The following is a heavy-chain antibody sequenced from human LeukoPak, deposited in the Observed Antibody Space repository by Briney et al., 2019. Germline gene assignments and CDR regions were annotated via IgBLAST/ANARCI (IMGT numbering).Heavy chain of an antibody. CDR1: GFTFVNYG. J-gene: IGHJ4*02. D-gene: IGHD2-8*01. CDR3: AKEPNIVLMVYATFDY. CDR2: ISYNGDQ. Sequence: GGSLRLSCAASGFTFVNYGFHWVRQAPVKALEWVAFISYNGDQKYGDSVKGRFTISRDNSKNTLYLQMNSLRAEDTAVYYCAKEPNIVLMVYATFDYWGQGTLVTVSS. V-gene: IGHV3-30*18.